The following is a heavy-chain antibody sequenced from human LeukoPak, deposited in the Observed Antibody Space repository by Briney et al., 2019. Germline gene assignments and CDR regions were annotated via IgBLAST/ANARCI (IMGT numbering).Heavy chain of an antibody. Sequence: GGSLRLSCAASGFTFSSYAMSWVRQAPGKGLEWVSGISGSGDNTYYVDSVKGRFTISRDNAKNSLSLQMNNLRVEDTAVYYCARAGSHWHYVYWGQGTVVTVSS. D-gene: IGHD3-10*01. V-gene: IGHV3-23*01. CDR3: ARAGSHWHYVY. CDR1: GFTFSSYA. CDR2: ISGSGDNT. J-gene: IGHJ4*02.